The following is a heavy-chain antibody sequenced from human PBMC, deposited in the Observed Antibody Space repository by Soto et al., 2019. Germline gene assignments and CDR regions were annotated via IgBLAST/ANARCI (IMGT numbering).Heavy chain of an antibody. J-gene: IGHJ4*02. CDR2: ISSTSSYI. D-gene: IGHD3-10*01. V-gene: IGHV3-21*01. Sequence: EVQLVESGGGLVKPGGSLRLSCAASGFTFSSYSMNWVRQAPGKGLEWVSSISSTSSYIYYADSVKGRFTISRDNAKNQLYLQINSVSAEDTAVYYCARAPHGFTMVWGGSPTDYWGQGTLVTVFS. CDR3: ARAPHGFTMVWGGSPTDY. CDR1: GFTFSSYS.